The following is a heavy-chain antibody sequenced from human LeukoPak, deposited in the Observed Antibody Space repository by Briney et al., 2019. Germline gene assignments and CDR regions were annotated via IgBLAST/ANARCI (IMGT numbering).Heavy chain of an antibody. V-gene: IGHV3-21*01. J-gene: IGHJ6*02. CDR1: GFTFSSYS. CDR2: ISSSSSSYI. CDR3: ARERTVGYYYYYGMDV. Sequence: GGSLRLSCAASGFTFSSYSMNWVRQAPGKGLEWVSSISSSSSSYIYYADSVKGRFTISRDNAKNSLYLQMNSLRAEDTAVYYCARERTVGYYYYYGMDVWGQGTTVTVSS. D-gene: IGHD4-23*01.